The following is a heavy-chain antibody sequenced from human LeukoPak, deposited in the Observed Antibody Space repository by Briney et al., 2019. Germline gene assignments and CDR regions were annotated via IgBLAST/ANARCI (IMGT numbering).Heavy chain of an antibody. V-gene: IGHV3-23*01. CDR3: AKRSSYSSSWIDY. J-gene: IGHJ4*02. CDR1: GFTFSSYA. Sequence: PGGSLRLSCAASGFTFSSYAMSWVRQAPGQGLEWVSGISGSGGSTYYADSVKGRFTISRDSSKNTLYLQMNSLRAEDTAVYYCAKRSSYSSSWIDYWGQGTLVTVSS. CDR2: ISGSGGST. D-gene: IGHD6-13*01.